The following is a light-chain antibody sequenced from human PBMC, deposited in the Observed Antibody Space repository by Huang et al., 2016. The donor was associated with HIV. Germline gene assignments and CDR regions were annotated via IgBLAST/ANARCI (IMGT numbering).Light chain of an antibody. Sequence: ETVMTQSPATLSVSPGERATIACKASQSVYINLAWYQQKPGQAPRLLFYAAASRATGVPGRFSASGSGTEFTLTISSLQSEDFAVYYCQQFNNWPPSFGGGTTVEI. V-gene: IGKV3-15*01. J-gene: IGKJ4*01. CDR2: AAA. CDR1: QSVYIN. CDR3: QQFNNWPPS.